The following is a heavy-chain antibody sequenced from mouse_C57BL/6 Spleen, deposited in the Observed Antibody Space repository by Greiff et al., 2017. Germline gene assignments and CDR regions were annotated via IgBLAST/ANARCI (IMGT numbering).Heavy chain of an antibody. V-gene: IGHV1-19*01. CDR2: INPYNGGT. CDR1: GYTFTDYY. J-gene: IGHJ4*01. CDR3: ARRSYYYGSRDYAMDY. Sequence: VQLQQSGPVLVKPGASVKMSCKASGYTFTDYYMNWVKQSHGKSLEWIGVINPYNGGTSYNQKFKGKATLTVDKSSSTAYMELNSLTSEDSAVYYCARRSYYYGSRDYAMDYWGQGTSVTVSS. D-gene: IGHD1-1*01.